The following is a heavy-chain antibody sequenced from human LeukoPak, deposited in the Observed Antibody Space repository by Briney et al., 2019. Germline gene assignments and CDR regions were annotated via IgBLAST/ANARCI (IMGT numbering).Heavy chain of an antibody. Sequence: GGSLRLSCAASGFTLSDYNMNWVRQAPGKGLEWVSFIAISGTYITYADSVKGRFTISRDNAKNSLYLQMNSLRAEDTAVYYCARDLSATARAYDYWGQGILVTVSS. D-gene: IGHD1-26*01. V-gene: IGHV3-21*01. CDR3: ARDLSATARAYDY. CDR2: IAISGTYI. CDR1: GFTLSDYN. J-gene: IGHJ4*02.